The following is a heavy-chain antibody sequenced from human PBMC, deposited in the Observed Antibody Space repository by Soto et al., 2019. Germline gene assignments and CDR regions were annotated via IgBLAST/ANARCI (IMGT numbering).Heavy chain of an antibody. CDR1: GFTFSNDW. Sequence: EVQLVESGGGLVQPRGSLRLSCAASGFTFSNDWMHWVRQAAGKGLVWVSRINMDGSSTNYADSVKGRFTISRDNAKNTLYLQMNSLRVDDTAIYFCARGPRGVYGNDYWGQGALVTVSS. V-gene: IGHV3-74*01. CDR3: ARGPRGVYGNDY. CDR2: INMDGSST. J-gene: IGHJ4*02. D-gene: IGHD2-8*02.